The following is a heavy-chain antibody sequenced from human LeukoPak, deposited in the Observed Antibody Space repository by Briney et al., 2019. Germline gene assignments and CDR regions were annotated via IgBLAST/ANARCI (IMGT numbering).Heavy chain of an antibody. Sequence: SETLSLTCTVSGYSISSGYYWGLIRQPPGKVLEWIGSSYHSGSTYYNPSLKRRVTISVDTSKNQFSLKLSSVTAPDTAVYYCARDLTGGSSWYQYYFDYWGQGTLVTVSS. CDR2: SYHSGST. V-gene: IGHV4-38-2*02. D-gene: IGHD6-13*01. CDR3: ARDLTGGSSWYQYYFDY. J-gene: IGHJ4*02. CDR1: GYSISSGYY.